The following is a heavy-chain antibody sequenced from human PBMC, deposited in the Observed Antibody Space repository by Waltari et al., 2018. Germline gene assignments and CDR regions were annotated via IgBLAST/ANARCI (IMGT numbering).Heavy chain of an antibody. CDR2: ISYDGSNK. Sequence: QVQLVESGGGVVQPGRSLRLSCAASGFTFSSYGMHWVRQAPGKGLEWVAVISYDGSNKYYADSVKGRFTISRDNSKNTLYLQMNSLRAEDTAVYYCAKGSYCSSTSCYGYYYYYGMDVWGQGTTVTVSS. V-gene: IGHV3-30*18. CDR1: GFTFSSYG. D-gene: IGHD2-2*01. CDR3: AKGSYCSSTSCYGYYYYYGMDV. J-gene: IGHJ6*02.